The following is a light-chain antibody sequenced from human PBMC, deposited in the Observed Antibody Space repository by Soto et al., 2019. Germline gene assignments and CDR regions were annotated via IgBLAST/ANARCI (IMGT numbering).Light chain of an antibody. CDR2: GAS. J-gene: IGKJ4*01. V-gene: IGKV3-15*01. CDR1: QSVSSN. CDR3: LQHNSYPLT. Sequence: DIVMTQSPATLSVSPGERATLSCRASQSVSSNLAWYQQKPGQAPRLLIYGASTRATGIPARFSGSGSGTEFTLSISSLQSEDFATYYCLQHNSYPLTYGGGTKVDIK.